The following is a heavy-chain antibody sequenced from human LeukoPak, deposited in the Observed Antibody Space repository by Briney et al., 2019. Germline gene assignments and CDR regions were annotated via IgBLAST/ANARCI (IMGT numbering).Heavy chain of an antibody. Sequence: GGSLRLSCAASGFTFSSYDMSWVRQAPGKGLQWVSGITYSSGYTYYADSVKGRFTISRDNSRNTLYLQMNSLRAEDTAVYYCAKDPSDLGGSGSNNYFDCWGQGTLVTVSS. CDR3: AKDPSDLGGSGSNNYFDC. V-gene: IGHV3-23*01. CDR2: ITYSSGYT. CDR1: GFTFSSYD. D-gene: IGHD3-10*01. J-gene: IGHJ4*02.